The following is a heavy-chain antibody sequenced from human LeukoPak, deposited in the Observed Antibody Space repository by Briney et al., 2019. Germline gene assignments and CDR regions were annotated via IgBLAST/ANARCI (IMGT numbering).Heavy chain of an antibody. V-gene: IGHV4-34*01. D-gene: IGHD5-12*01. J-gene: IGHJ4*02. Sequence: PSETLSLTCAVYGGSFSGYYWSWIRQPPGKGLEWIGEINHSGSTNYNPSLKSRVTISVDTSKNQFSLKLSSVTAADTAVYYCARRGYDHDYWGQGTLVTVSS. CDR3: ARRGYDHDY. CDR1: GGSFSGYY. CDR2: INHSGST.